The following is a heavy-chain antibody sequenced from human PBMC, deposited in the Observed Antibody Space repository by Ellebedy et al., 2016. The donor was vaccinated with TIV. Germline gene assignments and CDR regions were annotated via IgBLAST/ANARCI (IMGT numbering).Heavy chain of an antibody. CDR3: ARVSSGYCSSTSCYGPNYYYMDV. J-gene: IGHJ6*03. V-gene: IGHV4-59*12. D-gene: IGHD2-2*03. CDR2: IYYSGST. CDR1: GGSISSYY. Sequence: SETLSLXCTVSGGSISSYYWSWIRQPPGKGLEWIGYIYYSGSTNYNPSLKSRVTISVDTSKNQFSLKLSSVTAADTAVYYCARVSSGYCSSTSCYGPNYYYMDVWGKGTTITVSS.